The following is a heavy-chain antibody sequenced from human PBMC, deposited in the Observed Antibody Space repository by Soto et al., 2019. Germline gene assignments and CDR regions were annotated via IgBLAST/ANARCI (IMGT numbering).Heavy chain of an antibody. J-gene: IGHJ4*02. CDR1: GFSLSTSAMS. CDR3: ARTSYTNVAAAGYFAY. D-gene: IGHD6-13*01. CDR2: IDWDDDK. V-gene: IGHV2-70*12. Sequence: SGPTLVNPTQTLTLTCTLPGFSLSTSAMSVSWIRQPPGEALEWLARIDWDDDKYYSTSLKTRLTISKDTSKNQVVLTMTNMDPVDTATYYCARTSYTNVAAAGYFAYWGQGTLVTVS.